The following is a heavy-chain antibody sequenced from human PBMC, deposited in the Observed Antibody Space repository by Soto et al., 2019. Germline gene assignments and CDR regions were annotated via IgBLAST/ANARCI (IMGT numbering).Heavy chain of an antibody. D-gene: IGHD3-3*01. Sequence: GGSLRLSCAASGFTFSSYSMNWVRQAPGKGLEWVSSISSSSSYIYYADSVKGRFTISRDNAKKSLYLQMNSLRAEDTAVYYCARGRFLEWLFHYWGQGTLVPVSS. V-gene: IGHV3-21*01. J-gene: IGHJ4*02. CDR3: ARGRFLEWLFHY. CDR2: ISSSSSYI. CDR1: GFTFSSYS.